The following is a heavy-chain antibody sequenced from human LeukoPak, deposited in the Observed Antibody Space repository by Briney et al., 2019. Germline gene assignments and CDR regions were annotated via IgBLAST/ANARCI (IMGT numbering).Heavy chain of an antibody. J-gene: IGHJ5*02. CDR3: ARDGFRGYSYGYLNLGWFDP. D-gene: IGHD5-18*01. V-gene: IGHV4-34*01. Sequence: TSETLSLTCAVYGGSFSGYYWSWIRQPPGKGLEWIGEINHSGSNNYNPSLKSRVTISVDTSKNQFSLKLSSVTAADTAVYYCARDGFRGYSYGYLNLGWFDPWGQGTLVTVSS. CDR1: GGSFSGYY. CDR2: INHSGSN.